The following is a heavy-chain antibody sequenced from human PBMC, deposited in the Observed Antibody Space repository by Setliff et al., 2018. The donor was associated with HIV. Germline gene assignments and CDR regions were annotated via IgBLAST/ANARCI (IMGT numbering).Heavy chain of an antibody. CDR1: GYSFTSYW. CDR2: IHPGDSNT. CDR3: ASSITVAAGRSHYYYAMDV. D-gene: IGHD1-20*01. J-gene: IGHJ6*02. V-gene: IGHV5-51*01. Sequence: GESLKISCKGFGYSFTSYWIGWVRQRPGKGLEWMGIIHPGDSNTRYSPSFQGQVTISADKSISTAYLQWSSLKDSDTAMYYCASSITVAAGRSHYYYAMDVWGQGTTVTVSS.